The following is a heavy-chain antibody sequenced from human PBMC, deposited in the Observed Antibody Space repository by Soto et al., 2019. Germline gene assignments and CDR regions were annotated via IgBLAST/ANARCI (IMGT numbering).Heavy chain of an antibody. Sequence: QVQLVESGGGVVQPGRSLRLSCAASGFTFSSYAMHWVRQAPGKGLEWVAVISYDGSNKYYADSVKGRFTISRDNSKNTLYLQMNSLSAEDTAVYYCAREAEIVVVYDAFDIWGQGTMVTVSS. J-gene: IGHJ3*02. CDR1: GFTFSSYA. CDR2: ISYDGSNK. D-gene: IGHD3-22*01. CDR3: AREAEIVVVYDAFDI. V-gene: IGHV3-30-3*01.